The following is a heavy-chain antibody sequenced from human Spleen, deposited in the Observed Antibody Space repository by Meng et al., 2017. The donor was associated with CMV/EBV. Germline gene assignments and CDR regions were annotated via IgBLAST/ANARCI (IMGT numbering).Heavy chain of an antibody. V-gene: IGHV3-11*01. CDR3: ARGKAVRRNYYDSSGPDY. D-gene: IGHD3-22*01. CDR2: ISSSGSTI. J-gene: IGHJ4*02. Sequence: LSLTCAASGFTFSDYYMSWIRQAPGKGLEWVSYISSSGSTIYYADSVKGRFTISRDNAKNSLYLQMNSLRAEDTAVYYCARGKAVRRNYYDSSGPDYWGQGTLVTVSS. CDR1: GFTFSDYY.